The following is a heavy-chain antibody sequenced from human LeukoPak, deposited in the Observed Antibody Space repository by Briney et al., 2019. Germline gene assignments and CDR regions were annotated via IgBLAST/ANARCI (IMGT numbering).Heavy chain of an antibody. CDR2: ISGSGGST. Sequence: PGGSLRLSCAASGFTFSSYAMSRVRQAPGKGLEWVSAISGSGGSTYYADSVKGRFTISRDNSKNTLYLQMNSLRAEDTAVYYCAKNAQDIVVVPAAFGDYFDYRGQGTLVTVSS. V-gene: IGHV3-23*01. J-gene: IGHJ4*02. CDR1: GFTFSSYA. CDR3: AKNAQDIVVVPAAFGDYFDY. D-gene: IGHD2-2*01.